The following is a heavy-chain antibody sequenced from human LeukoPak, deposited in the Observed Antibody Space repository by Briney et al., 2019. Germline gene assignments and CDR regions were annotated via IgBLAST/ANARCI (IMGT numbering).Heavy chain of an antibody. Sequence: GESLRLSCAASGFTVSGTHMSWVRQAPGKGLEWVSAIYTGGTTYYSDSVEGRFTISRDKSKNTLYLQMDSLRVEDTAVYYCARDQATSGGGLDSWGQGTLVTVSS. D-gene: IGHD3-16*01. V-gene: IGHV3-53*01. CDR2: IYTGGTT. J-gene: IGHJ4*02. CDR1: GFTVSGTH. CDR3: ARDQATSGGGLDS.